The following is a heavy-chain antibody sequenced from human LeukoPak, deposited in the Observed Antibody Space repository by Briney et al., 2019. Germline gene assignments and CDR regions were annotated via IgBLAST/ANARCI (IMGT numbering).Heavy chain of an antibody. CDR2: IYRGGTT. Sequence: GGSLRLSCAASGFTVSSNYMSWVRQAPGKGLEWVSVIYRGGTTYYADSVKGRFTISRDNSKNMVSLQMNTLRAVDTAVYYCARTTKEFDTLTGYYFDYWGQGTLVTVSS. CDR1: GFTVSSNY. CDR3: ARTTKEFDTLTGYYFDY. V-gene: IGHV3-53*01. D-gene: IGHD3-9*01. J-gene: IGHJ4*02.